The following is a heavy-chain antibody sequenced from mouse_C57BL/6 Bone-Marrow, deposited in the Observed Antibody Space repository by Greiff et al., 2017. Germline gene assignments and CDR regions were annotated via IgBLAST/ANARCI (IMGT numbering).Heavy chain of an antibody. J-gene: IGHJ2*01. D-gene: IGHD1-1*01. CDR1: GYTFTSYW. CDR2: IHPNSGST. Sequence: QVQLQQPGAELVKPGASVKLSCKASGYTFTSYWMHWVKQRPGQGLEWIGMIHPNSGSTNYNEKFKSKATLTVDKSSSTAYMQLSSLTSEDSAVYYCARLDLLLRSSGYWGQGTTLTVSS. CDR3: ARLDLLLRSSGY. V-gene: IGHV1-64*01.